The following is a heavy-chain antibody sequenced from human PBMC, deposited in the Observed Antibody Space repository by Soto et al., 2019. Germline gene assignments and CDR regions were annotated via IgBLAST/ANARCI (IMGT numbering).Heavy chain of an antibody. V-gene: IGHV3-23*01. J-gene: IGHJ4*02. CDR2: ISGSGGST. Sequence: PGGSLRLSCAASGFTFSSDAMSWVRQAPGKGLEWVSAISGSGGSTYYADSVKGRFTISRDNSKNTLYLQMNSLRAEDTAVYYCAKSRGNYVQKYYFDYWGQGTLVTVSS. D-gene: IGHD1-7*01. CDR3: AKSRGNYVQKYYFDY. CDR1: GFTFSSDA.